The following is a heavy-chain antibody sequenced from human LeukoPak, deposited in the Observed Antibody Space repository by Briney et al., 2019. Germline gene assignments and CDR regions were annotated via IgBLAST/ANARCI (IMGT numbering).Heavy chain of an antibody. Sequence: GASVKVSCKASGYTFTGYYMHWVRQAPGQGLEWMGRPNPNSGGTNYAQKFQGRVTMTRDTSISTAYMELSRLRSDDTAVYYCASQSVVLMVYAISNAFDIWGQGTMVTVSS. CDR3: ASQSVVLMVYAISNAFDI. CDR1: GYTFTGYY. CDR2: PNPNSGGT. D-gene: IGHD2-8*01. V-gene: IGHV1-2*06. J-gene: IGHJ3*02.